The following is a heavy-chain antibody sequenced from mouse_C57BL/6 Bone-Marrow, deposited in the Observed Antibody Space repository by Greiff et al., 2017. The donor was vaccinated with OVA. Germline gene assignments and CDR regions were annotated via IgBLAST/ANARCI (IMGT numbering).Heavy chain of an antibody. V-gene: IGHV1-55*01. J-gene: IGHJ3*01. CDR1: GYTFTSYW. CDR3: ARRNYGSSSWFAY. D-gene: IGHD1-1*01. CDR2: IYPGSGST. Sequence: QVQLQQPGAELVKPGASVKMSCKASGYTFTSYWITWVKQRPGQGLEWIGDIYPGSGSTNYNEKFKSTATLTVDTSSSTAYMQLSSLTSEDSAVYYCARRNYGSSSWFAYWGQGTLVTVSA.